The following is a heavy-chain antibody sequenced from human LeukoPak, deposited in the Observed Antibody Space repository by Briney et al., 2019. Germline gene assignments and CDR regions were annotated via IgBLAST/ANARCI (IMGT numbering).Heavy chain of an antibody. CDR2: ISSSSSYI. Sequence: GGSLRLSCAASGFTFSSYSMTWVRQAPGKGLEWASSISSSSSYIYYADSVKGRFTISRDNAKNSLYLQMNSLRAEDTAVYYCASETTRITMVRGVFDYWGQGTLVTVSS. V-gene: IGHV3-21*01. CDR1: GFTFSSYS. CDR3: ASETTRITMVRGVFDY. D-gene: IGHD3-10*01. J-gene: IGHJ4*02.